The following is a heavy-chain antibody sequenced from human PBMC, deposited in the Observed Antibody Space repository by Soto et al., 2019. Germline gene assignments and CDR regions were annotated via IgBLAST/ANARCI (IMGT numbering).Heavy chain of an antibody. J-gene: IGHJ6*02. V-gene: IGHV4-59*01. CDR2: IYYSGST. D-gene: IGHD4-17*01. Sequence: SETLSLTCTVSGCSISSYYWSWIRQPPGKGLEWIGYIYYSGSTNYNPSLKSRVTISVDTSKNQFSLKLSSVTAADTAVYYCARDSGIGYDYGDPMGRDYGMDVWGQGTTVTVSS. CDR1: GCSISSYY. CDR3: ARDSGIGYDYGDPMGRDYGMDV.